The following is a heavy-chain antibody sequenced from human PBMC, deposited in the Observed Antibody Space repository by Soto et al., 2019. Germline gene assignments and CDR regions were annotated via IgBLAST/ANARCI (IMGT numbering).Heavy chain of an antibody. V-gene: IGHV3-23*01. J-gene: IGHJ6*02. CDR3: AKAGGTYYDFWSGYADYYGMDV. D-gene: IGHD3-3*01. Sequence: GGSLRLSCAASGFTFSSYAMSWVRQAPGKGLEWVLAISGGGSSTYYADSVKGRFTISRDNSKNTLYLQMNSLRAEDTAVYYCAKAGGTYYDFWSGYADYYGMDVWGQGTTVTVS. CDR1: GFTFSSYA. CDR2: ISGGGSST.